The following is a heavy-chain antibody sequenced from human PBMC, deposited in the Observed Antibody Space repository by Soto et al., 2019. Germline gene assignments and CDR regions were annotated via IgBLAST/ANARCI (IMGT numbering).Heavy chain of an antibody. D-gene: IGHD3-16*02. CDR3: AREAIIVIAAPEYYFDY. Sequence: GGSLSLSCAASGFTVSNNYMSWVRQAPGKGLEWVSVIYTGGYTNYADSVKGRFTISRDSSKNTLYLQMDSLRAEDTAVYYCAREAIIVIAAPEYYFDYWGQGTLVTVSS. CDR1: GFTVSNNY. V-gene: IGHV3-66*01. CDR2: IYTGGYT. J-gene: IGHJ4*02.